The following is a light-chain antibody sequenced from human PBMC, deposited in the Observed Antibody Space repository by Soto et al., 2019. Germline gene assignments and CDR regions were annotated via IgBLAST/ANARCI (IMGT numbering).Light chain of an antibody. CDR2: DAS. Sequence: EIVLTQSPGTLSLSPGERATLSCRASQSVRRNYLAWYQQKPGQAPRVLIYDASSRATGIPDRISGSGSGTEFTLTISRLEPEDFAVYYCQQYGSAPDTFGGGTKEEIK. CDR3: QQYGSAPDT. V-gene: IGKV3-20*01. CDR1: QSVRRNY. J-gene: IGKJ4*01.